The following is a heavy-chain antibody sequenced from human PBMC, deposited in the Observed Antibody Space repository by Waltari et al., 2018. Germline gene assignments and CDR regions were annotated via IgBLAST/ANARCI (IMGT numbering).Heavy chain of an antibody. D-gene: IGHD4-17*01. V-gene: IGHV1-69*13. CDR1: GGTFSSYA. CDR3: ARADTVTTLYYYYGMDV. CDR2: IIPIFGTA. J-gene: IGHJ6*02. Sequence: QVQLVQSGAEVKKPGSSVKVSCKASGGTFSSYAISWVRQASGQGLEWMGGIIPIFGTANYAQKFQGRVTITADESTSTAYMELSSLRSEDTAVYYCARADTVTTLYYYYGMDVWGQGTTVTVSS.